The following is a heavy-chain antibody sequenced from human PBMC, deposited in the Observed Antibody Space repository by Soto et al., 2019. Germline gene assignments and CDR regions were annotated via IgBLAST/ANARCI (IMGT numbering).Heavy chain of an antibody. CDR1: GYTXTGYY. CDR3: ARGALDDY. CDR2: INPNSGGT. V-gene: IGHV1-2*02. D-gene: IGHD3-9*01. Sequence: SXKVSFKASGYTXTGYYMNWVRQAPGQGLEWMGWINPNSGGTNYAQKFQGRVTITRDTSISTAYMEMSRLRSDDTAVYYCARGALDDYWGQGTLGTVS. J-gene: IGHJ4*02.